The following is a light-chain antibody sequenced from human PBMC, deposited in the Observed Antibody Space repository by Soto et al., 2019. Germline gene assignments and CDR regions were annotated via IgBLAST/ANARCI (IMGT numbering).Light chain of an antibody. CDR1: QTVGIY. CDR2: DAS. CDR3: QQRFNWPPYT. J-gene: IGKJ4*01. Sequence: EIVLTQSPATLSLSPGEGATLSCRASQTVGIYLAWYQQKPGQAPRLLIYDASNRATGVPARFSGSGSGTDFTLTISSREPEDFAVYYCQQRFNWPPYTFGRGTKVEIK. V-gene: IGKV3-11*01.